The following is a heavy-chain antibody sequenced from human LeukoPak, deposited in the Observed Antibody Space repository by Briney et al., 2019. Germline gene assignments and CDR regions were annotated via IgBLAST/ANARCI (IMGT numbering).Heavy chain of an antibody. D-gene: IGHD6-6*01. CDR1: GLRFSSYA. CDR3: AKHLFGDGSSSLLDGFDI. V-gene: IGHV3-23*01. Sequence: GGSLRLSCAASGLRFSSYAMSWVRQAPGKGLEWVSAISGTGDSTYYADSVKGRFTISRDNSKNTLYLQMNSLRAEDTAVYYCAKHLFGDGSSSLLDGFDIWGQGTMVTVSS. J-gene: IGHJ3*02. CDR2: ISGTGDST.